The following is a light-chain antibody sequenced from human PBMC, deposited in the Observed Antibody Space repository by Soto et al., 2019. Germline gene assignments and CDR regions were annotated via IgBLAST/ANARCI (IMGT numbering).Light chain of an antibody. J-gene: IGKJ4*01. CDR3: QQYNKWPLT. V-gene: IGKV3-15*01. Sequence: EIVMTQSPATLSVSPGERATLSCRASQSVYSNLAWYQQKPGQAPRLLIYAASTRATGIPARFSVSGSGTEFTLTISSLQSEDFAVYYCQQYNKWPLTFGGGTKVEIK. CDR1: QSVYSN. CDR2: AAS.